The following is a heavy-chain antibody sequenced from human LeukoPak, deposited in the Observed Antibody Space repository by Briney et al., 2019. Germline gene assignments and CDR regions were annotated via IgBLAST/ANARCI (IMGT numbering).Heavy chain of an antibody. D-gene: IGHD6-19*01. CDR3: AKVPSSASGWYRFDY. V-gene: IGHV3-43*02. CDR1: GFTFDDYA. J-gene: IGHJ4*02. CDR2: ISGDGGST. Sequence: PGGSLRLSCAASGFTFDDYAMHWVRHTPGKGLEWVSLISGDGGSTYFADSVKGRFTVSRDNSKNSLYLQMNSLRPEDTALYYCAKVPSSASGWYRFDYWGQGTLVTVSS.